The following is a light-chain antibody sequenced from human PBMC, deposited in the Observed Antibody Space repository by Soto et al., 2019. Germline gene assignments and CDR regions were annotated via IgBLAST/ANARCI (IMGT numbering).Light chain of an antibody. J-gene: IGKJ2*01. Sequence: EIVLTQSPGTLSLSPGERATLSCRASQVFWGSSLAWYQQKPGQTPRLLIYGASSRATGIPDRFSGSGSGTDFTLTISRLEPEDFAVYYCQQYGSSPYTFGQGTKLEIK. V-gene: IGKV3-20*01. CDR1: QVFWGSS. CDR2: GAS. CDR3: QQYGSSPYT.